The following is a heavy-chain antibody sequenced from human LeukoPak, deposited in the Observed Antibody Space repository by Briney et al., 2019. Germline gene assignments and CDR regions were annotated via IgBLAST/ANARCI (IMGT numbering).Heavy chain of an antibody. CDR3: AREPLRYFDWYGAFDI. V-gene: IGHV1-2*02. CDR1: GYTFTGYY. CDR2: INPNSVGT. D-gene: IGHD3-9*01. Sequence: GASVKVSCKASGYTFTGYYMHWVRQAPGQGLEWMGWINPNSVGTNYAQKFQGRVTMTRDTSISTAYMELRRLRSDDTAVYYCAREPLRYFDWYGAFDIWGQGTMVTVSS. J-gene: IGHJ3*02.